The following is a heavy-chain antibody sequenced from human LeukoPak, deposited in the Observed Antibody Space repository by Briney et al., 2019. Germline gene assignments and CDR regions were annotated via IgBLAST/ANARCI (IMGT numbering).Heavy chain of an antibody. CDR2: IYPGDSDT. J-gene: IGHJ4*02. V-gene: IGHV5-51*01. D-gene: IGHD2-2*01. CDR1: GYSFTSYW. Sequence: LGEPLKISWKGSGYSFTSYWIGWVRQLPGKGLEWMGIIYPGDSDTRYSPSFQGQVTISADKSISTAYLQWSSLKASDTAMYYCARLVVVPAARFDYWGQGTLVTVSS. CDR3: ARLVVVPAARFDY.